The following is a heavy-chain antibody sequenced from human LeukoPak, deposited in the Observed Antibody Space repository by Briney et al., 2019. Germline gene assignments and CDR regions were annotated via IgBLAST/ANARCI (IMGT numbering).Heavy chain of an antibody. V-gene: IGHV1-3*01. D-gene: IGHD3-22*01. CDR1: GYTFTSYA. J-gene: IGHJ4*02. CDR2: INAGNGNT. CDR3: ARVSGYYDSSGYYGY. Sequence: ASVKVSCKASGYTFTSYAMHWVRQAPGQRLEWMGWINAGNGNTKYSQKFQGRVTITRDTSASTAYMELSSLRSEDTAVYYCARVSGYYDSSGYYGYWGQGTLVTVSS.